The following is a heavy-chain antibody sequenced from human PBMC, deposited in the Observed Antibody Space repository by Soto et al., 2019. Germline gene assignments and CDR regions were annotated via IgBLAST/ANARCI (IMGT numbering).Heavy chain of an antibody. CDR3: ANARLLWFGEFEIDS. CDR2: ISYDASKE. J-gene: IGHJ4*02. D-gene: IGHD3-10*01. Sequence: SCVASGFTFSNYGMHWVRQAPGKGLEWVAVISYDASKEYYADSVKGRFTISREKSKNTLYLQMNNLRAEDTAVYYCANARLLWFGEFEIDSWGQGTLVTVSS. V-gene: IGHV3-30*18. CDR1: GFTFSNYG.